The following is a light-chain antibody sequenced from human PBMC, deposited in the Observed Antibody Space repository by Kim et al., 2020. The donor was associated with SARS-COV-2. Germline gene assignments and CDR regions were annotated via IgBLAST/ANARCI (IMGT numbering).Light chain of an antibody. CDR2: WAS. CDR3: QQYYSIPWT. J-gene: IGKJ1*01. V-gene: IGKV4-1*01. Sequence: DIVMTQSPDSLAVSLGERATINCKSSQSLLYNSNNKNYLAWYQQNPGQPPKLLIYWASTRESGVPDRFSGSGSATDFTLTISSLQAEDVAVYYCQQYYSIPWTFGQGTKVDIK. CDR1: QSLLYNSNNKNY.